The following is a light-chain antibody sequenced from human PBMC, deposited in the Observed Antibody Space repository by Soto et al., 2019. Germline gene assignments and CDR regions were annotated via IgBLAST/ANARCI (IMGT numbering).Light chain of an antibody. Sequence: EIVMTQSPSTLSVSPLERSTLSCRASQGVSGNLAWYQQKPGQAPRLLIYGASTRATGIPARFSGSGSGTEFTLTISSLQSEDFAVYYCQQYNIWPPWTFGQGTKVDIK. CDR1: QGVSGN. CDR2: GAS. J-gene: IGKJ1*01. V-gene: IGKV3-15*01. CDR3: QQYNIWPPWT.